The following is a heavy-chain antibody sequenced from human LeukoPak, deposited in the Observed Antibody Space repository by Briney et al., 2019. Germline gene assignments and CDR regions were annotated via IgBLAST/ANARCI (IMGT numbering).Heavy chain of an antibody. CDR3: AKNRGGTYKYYMDV. CDR1: GFTFNKYA. J-gene: IGHJ6*03. Sequence: GGSLRLSCAASGFTFNKYAMSWVSQAPGMGLEWLSYVSGSGGATYYADSVKGRFTISRDNSKNTVYLQMGSLRAEDTAVYYCAKNRGGTYKYYMDVWGNGTTVTVSS. D-gene: IGHD1-1*01. CDR2: VSGSGGAT. V-gene: IGHV3-23*01.